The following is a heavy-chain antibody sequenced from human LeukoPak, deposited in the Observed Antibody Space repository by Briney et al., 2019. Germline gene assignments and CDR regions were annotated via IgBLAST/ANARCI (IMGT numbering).Heavy chain of an antibody. CDR1: GFTFSSYA. CDR2: ISYDGSNK. J-gene: IGHJ4*02. CDR3: ARELERLFRS. D-gene: IGHD3-3*01. Sequence: PGRSLRLSCAASGFTFSSYAMHWVRQAPGKGLEWVAVISYDGSNKYYADSVKGRFTISRDNSKNTLYLQMNSLRAEDTALYYCARELERLFRSWGQGTLVTVSS. V-gene: IGHV3-30-3*01.